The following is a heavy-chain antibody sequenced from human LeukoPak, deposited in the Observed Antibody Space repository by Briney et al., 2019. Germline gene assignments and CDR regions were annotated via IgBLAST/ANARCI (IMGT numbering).Heavy chain of an antibody. Sequence: PGGSLRLSCAASGLTFSGSAMSWVRQAPGKGLEWVSLISGSGNSTYYADSVKGRFTISRDNSKNTLYLQMNSLRAEDTAVYFCAKRGVVIRVILVGFHKEAYYFDSWGQGALVTVSS. CDR1: GLTFSGSA. CDR2: ISGSGNST. D-gene: IGHD3-22*01. CDR3: AKRGVVIRVILVGFHKEAYYFDS. J-gene: IGHJ4*02. V-gene: IGHV3-23*01.